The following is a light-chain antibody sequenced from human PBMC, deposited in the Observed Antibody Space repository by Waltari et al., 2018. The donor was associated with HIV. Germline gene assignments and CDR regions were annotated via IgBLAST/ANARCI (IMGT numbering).Light chain of an antibody. J-gene: IGLJ1*01. CDR1: SSDVGGYNY. V-gene: IGLV2-11*01. Sequence: QSALTQPRSVSGSPGQSVTISCNGTSSDVGGYNYVSWYQQHPGKAPKLMIFDVSKRPSGVTDRVSGARSGNTASLTISGLQAEDDADYYCCSYAGSYTHVFGTGTKVTVL. CDR3: CSYAGSYTHV. CDR2: DVS.